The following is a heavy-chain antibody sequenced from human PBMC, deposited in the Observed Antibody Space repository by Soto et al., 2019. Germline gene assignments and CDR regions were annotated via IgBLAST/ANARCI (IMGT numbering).Heavy chain of an antibody. CDR1: GGSISSGGYY. Sequence: QVQLQESGPGLVKPSQTLSLTCTVSGGSISSGGYYWSWIRRHPGKGLEWIGYIYYSGSTYYNPSLKSRVTISVDTSKNQFSLKLSSVTAADTAVYYCARADAGPYYYGSGSYFDYWGQGTLVTVSS. V-gene: IGHV4-31*03. CDR2: IYYSGST. D-gene: IGHD3-10*01. J-gene: IGHJ4*02. CDR3: ARADAGPYYYGSGSYFDY.